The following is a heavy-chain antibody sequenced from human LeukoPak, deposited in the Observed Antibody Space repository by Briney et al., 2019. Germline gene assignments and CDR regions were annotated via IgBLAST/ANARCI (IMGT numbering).Heavy chain of an antibody. CDR3: ARSGSGSYLYYFDY. CDR2: ITGSGGST. V-gene: IGHV3-23*01. D-gene: IGHD3-10*01. J-gene: IGHJ4*02. CDR1: GFTFSSYA. Sequence: GGSLRLSCAASGFTFSSYAMSWVRQAPGKGLEWVSAITGSGGSTHYADSVKGRFTISRDNSKNTLYLQMNSLRAEDTAVYYCARSGSGSYLYYFDYWGQGTLVTVSS.